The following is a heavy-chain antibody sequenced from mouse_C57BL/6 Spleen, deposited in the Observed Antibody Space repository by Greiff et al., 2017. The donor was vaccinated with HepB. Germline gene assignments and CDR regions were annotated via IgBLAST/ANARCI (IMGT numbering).Heavy chain of an antibody. D-gene: IGHD1-1*01. Sequence: VQLQQSGAELARPGASVKLSCKASGYTFTSYGISWVKQRTGQGLEWIGEIYPRSGNTYYNEKFKGKATLTADKSSSTAYMELRSLTSEDSAVYFCARVYYYGSRGYFDYWGQGTTLTVSS. CDR3: ARVYYYGSRGYFDY. V-gene: IGHV1-81*01. CDR1: GYTFTSYG. CDR2: IYPRSGNT. J-gene: IGHJ2*01.